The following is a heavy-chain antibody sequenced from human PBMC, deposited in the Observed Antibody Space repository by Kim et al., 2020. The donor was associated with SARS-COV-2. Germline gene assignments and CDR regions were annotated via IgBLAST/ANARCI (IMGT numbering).Heavy chain of an antibody. CDR2: ISYDGINK. D-gene: IGHD1-20*01. CDR1: GFSFNTYS. V-gene: IGHV3-30-3*01. J-gene: IGHJ4*02. Sequence: GSLRLSCAASGFSFNTYSMHWVRQAPGKGLEWVTIISYDGINKHYADSVKGRFTISRDNSKNTVYLQMNSLRPDDTAVYYCARVNTISGTHFDYCGQGTLVTLS. CDR3: ARVNTISGTHFDY.